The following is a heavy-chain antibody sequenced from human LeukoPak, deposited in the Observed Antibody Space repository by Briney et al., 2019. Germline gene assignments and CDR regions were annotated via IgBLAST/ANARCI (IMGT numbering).Heavy chain of an antibody. CDR3: ARRADLTSMDV. CDR2: IYPDDSDT. V-gene: IGHV5-51*01. Sequence: GESLKISCKGFGYSFTTYWIAWVRQMPGKGLEWMGIIYPDDSDTRYSPSFQGQVTISADKSISTAYLQWSSLKASDTAMYYCARRADLTSMDVWGKGTTVTVSS. D-gene: IGHD3-9*01. J-gene: IGHJ6*03. CDR1: GYSFTTYW.